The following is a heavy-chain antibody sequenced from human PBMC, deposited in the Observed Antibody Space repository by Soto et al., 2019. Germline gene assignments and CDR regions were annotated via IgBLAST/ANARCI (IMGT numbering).Heavy chain of an antibody. Sequence: EVQLVESGGGLVQPGGSLRLSCAASGFTFSSYWMNWVRQAPGKGLEWVAKIKQDGSEKYYVDSVKGRFTISRDNAKNSLYLQMDNLRAEDTAIYYCAKKVNSGPGSQYFDYWGQGTLVTVSS. CDR1: GFTFSSYW. CDR2: IKQDGSEK. J-gene: IGHJ4*02. V-gene: IGHV3-7*03. CDR3: AKKVNSGPGSQYFDY. D-gene: IGHD3-10*01.